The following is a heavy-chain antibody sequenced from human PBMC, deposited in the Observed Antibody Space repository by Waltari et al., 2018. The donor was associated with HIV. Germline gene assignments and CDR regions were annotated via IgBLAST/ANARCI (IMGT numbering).Heavy chain of an antibody. CDR2: INCGNGNS. Sequence: QVLLVQSGTEVKKPGASVTISCKTSGYNFTSYTVHWVRQAPGRGLEWRGWINCGNGNSRYSPGFQYRLTMTRDISATTSYLVLSGLTSDDTAVYFWARSGIVLGRNYELLGFWGQGTLIIVSS. CDR3: ARSGIVLGRNYELLGF. D-gene: IGHD3-16*01. V-gene: IGHV1-3*01. CDR1: GYNFTSYT. J-gene: IGHJ4*01.